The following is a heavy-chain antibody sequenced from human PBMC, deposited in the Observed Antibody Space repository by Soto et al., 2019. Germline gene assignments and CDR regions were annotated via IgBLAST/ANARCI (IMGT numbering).Heavy chain of an antibody. V-gene: IGHV3-23*01. Sequence: GGSLRLSCAASGVTVSSNYMSWVRQAPGKGLEWVSAISGSGGSTYYADSVKGRFTISRDNSKNTLYLQMNSLRAEDTAVYYCAKPLTTGYYFPFDYWGQGTLVTVSS. J-gene: IGHJ4*02. CDR2: ISGSGGST. CDR1: GVTVSSNY. D-gene: IGHD3-9*01. CDR3: AKPLTTGYYFPFDY.